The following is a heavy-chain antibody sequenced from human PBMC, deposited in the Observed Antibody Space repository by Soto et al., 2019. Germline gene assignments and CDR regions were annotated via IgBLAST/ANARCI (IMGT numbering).Heavy chain of an antibody. CDR3: ERSEAARRTDDSFNFYARDV. Sequence: QVQLVQSGAEVKKPGSSVKVSCKASGGTFSTFAISWVRQAPGQGLEWMGGIIPLFRASNYAQKFKGRVTITVNKSTYTAYMEVSTMRSEDTAVYFSERSEAARRTDDSFNFYARDVWGQGTNVTVSS. V-gene: IGHV1-69*06. D-gene: IGHD6-6*01. CDR1: GGTFSTFA. J-gene: IGHJ6*02. CDR2: IIPLFRAS.